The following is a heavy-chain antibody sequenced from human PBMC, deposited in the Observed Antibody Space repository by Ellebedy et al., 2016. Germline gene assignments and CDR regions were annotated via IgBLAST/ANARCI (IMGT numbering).Heavy chain of an antibody. V-gene: IGHV1-3*01. CDR2: INAGNGNT. Sequence: ASVKVSCXASGYTFTSYAMHWVRQAPGQRLEWMGWINAGNGNTKYSQKFQGRVTITRDTSASTAYMELSSLRSEDTAVYYCARVVSSWGRGGGLGYWGQGTLVTVSS. CDR3: ARVVSSWGRGGGLGY. D-gene: IGHD6-13*01. CDR1: GYTFTSYA. J-gene: IGHJ4*02.